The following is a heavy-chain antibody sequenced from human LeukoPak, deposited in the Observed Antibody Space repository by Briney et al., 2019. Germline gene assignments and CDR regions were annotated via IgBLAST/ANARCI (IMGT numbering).Heavy chain of an antibody. CDR3: ARSPGIWNEYGRLEY. Sequence: PSETLSLTCTVSGDSISSGGHCWNWLRQRPGKGLEWIGYIFHTGSTYYNPSLKSRVTISVDTSKNQFSLKLSSVTAADTAVYYCARSPGIWNEYGRLEYWGQGALVTVSS. J-gene: IGHJ4*02. V-gene: IGHV4-31*03. D-gene: IGHD1-1*01. CDR1: GDSISSGGHC. CDR2: IFHTGST.